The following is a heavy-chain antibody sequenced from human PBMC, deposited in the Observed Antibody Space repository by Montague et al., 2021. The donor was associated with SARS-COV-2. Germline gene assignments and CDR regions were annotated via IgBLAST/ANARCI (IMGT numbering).Heavy chain of an antibody. CDR2: IYWDDDK. J-gene: IGHJ4*02. V-gene: IGHV2-5*02. CDR3: AHKGRGSWSDAFDN. CDR1: GSSLSTSGVG. D-gene: IGHD3-3*01. Sequence: PALGKPTQTLTLICTFSGSSLSTSGVGVGWIRQPPGKALEWLALIYWDDDKRYSPSLKSRLTITKDTSKNQVVLTMTNMNPVDTATYFCAHKGRGSWSDAFDNGGQGTMVTVSS.